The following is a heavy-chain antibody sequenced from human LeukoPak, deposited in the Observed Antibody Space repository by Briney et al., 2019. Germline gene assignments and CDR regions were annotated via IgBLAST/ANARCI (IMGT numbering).Heavy chain of an antibody. D-gene: IGHD3-22*01. CDR1: GGSFSGYY. J-gene: IGHJ6*03. CDR3: ARDKGVGYDSSHYYYYYMDV. V-gene: IGHV4-34*01. CDR2: INHSGST. Sequence: PSETLSLTCAVYGGSFSGYYWSWIRQPPGKGLEWIGEINHSGSTNYNPSLKSRVTISVDTSKNQFSLKLSSVTAADTAVYYCARDKGVGYDSSHYYYYYMDVWGKGTTVTVSS.